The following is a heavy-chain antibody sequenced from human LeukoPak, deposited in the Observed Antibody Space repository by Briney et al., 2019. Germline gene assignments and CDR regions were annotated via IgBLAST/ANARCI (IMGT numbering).Heavy chain of an antibody. Sequence: GGSLRLSCAASGFTFSSYAMHWVRQAPGKGLEWVAVISYDGSNKYYADSVKGRFTISRDNSKNTLYLQMNSLRAEDTAVYYCARDSLIFGVVITFGYWGQGTLVTVSS. D-gene: IGHD3-3*01. V-gene: IGHV3-30-3*01. CDR2: ISYDGSNK. CDR1: GFTFSSYA. CDR3: ARDSLIFGVVITFGY. J-gene: IGHJ4*02.